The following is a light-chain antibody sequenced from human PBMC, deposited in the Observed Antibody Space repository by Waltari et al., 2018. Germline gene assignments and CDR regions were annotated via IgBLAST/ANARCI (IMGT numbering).Light chain of an antibody. Sequence: DIVMTQSTDSLAVSLGERVTINCRSSQNLLYNSDNKNHLAWFQQKPGQPPKLLIYWASTRESGVPDRFSGSGSGTEFTLTISSLQAADVAVYYCQQCYSTPYTFGQGTKLEIK. V-gene: IGKV4-1*01. CDR3: QQCYSTPYT. CDR1: QNLLYNSDNKNH. J-gene: IGKJ2*01. CDR2: WAS.